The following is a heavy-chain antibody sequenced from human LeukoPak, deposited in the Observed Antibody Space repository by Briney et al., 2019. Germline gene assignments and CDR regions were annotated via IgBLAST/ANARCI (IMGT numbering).Heavy chain of an antibody. Sequence: SVKVSCKASGGTFSSYAISWVRQAPGQGLEWMGGIIPIFGTANYAQKFQGRVTITADESTSTAYMELSSLRSEDTAVYYCARVPTTCSGGSCYPHDAFDIWGQGTMVTVSS. CDR3: ARVPTTCSGGSCYPHDAFDI. J-gene: IGHJ3*02. V-gene: IGHV1-69*13. CDR1: GGTFSSYA. CDR2: IIPIFGTA. D-gene: IGHD2-15*01.